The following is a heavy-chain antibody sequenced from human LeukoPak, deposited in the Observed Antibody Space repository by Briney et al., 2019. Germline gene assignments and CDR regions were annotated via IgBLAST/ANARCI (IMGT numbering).Heavy chain of an antibody. CDR1: GFAFSSYA. CDR2: ISGSGGST. Sequence: GGSLRLSCAASGFAFSSYAMSWVRQAPGKGLEWASAISGSGGSTYYADSVKGRFTISRDNSKNTLYLQMNSLRAEDTAVYYCATHPTGIAAAGQLYYYYMDVWGKGTTVTVSS. J-gene: IGHJ6*03. V-gene: IGHV3-23*01. CDR3: ATHPTGIAAAGQLYYYYMDV. D-gene: IGHD6-13*01.